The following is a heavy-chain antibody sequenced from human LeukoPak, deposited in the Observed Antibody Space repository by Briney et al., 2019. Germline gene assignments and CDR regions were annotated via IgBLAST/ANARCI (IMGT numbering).Heavy chain of an antibody. J-gene: IGHJ4*02. CDR3: ASHEIYYGSGSPPDC. D-gene: IGHD3-10*01. Sequence: ASVKVSCKAFRYTFTSYGITWVRQAPGQGLEWMGWISAYNGNTNYEQKLQGRVTITTDTSTSPAYMELRSLRSDDTAVYCCASHEIYYGSGSPPDCWGQGTLVTVSS. CDR2: ISAYNGNT. CDR1: RYTFTSYG. V-gene: IGHV1-18*01.